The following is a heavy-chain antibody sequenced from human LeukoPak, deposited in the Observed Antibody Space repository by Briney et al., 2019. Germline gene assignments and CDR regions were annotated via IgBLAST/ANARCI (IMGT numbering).Heavy chain of an antibody. D-gene: IGHD2/OR15-2a*01. CDR2: ISYDGSNK. J-gene: IGHJ4*02. CDR1: GFTFSSYG. CDR3: AKEGGNRITPKKYFDS. Sequence: GGSLRLSCAASGFTFSSYGMHWVRQAPGKGLEWVAVISYDGSNKYYADSVKGRFTISRDNSKNTLYLQMNSLRAEDTAVYYCAKEGGNRITPKKYFDSWGQGTLVTVSS. V-gene: IGHV3-30*18.